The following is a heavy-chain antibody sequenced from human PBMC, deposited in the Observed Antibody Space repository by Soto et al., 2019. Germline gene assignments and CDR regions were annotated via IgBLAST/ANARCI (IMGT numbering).Heavy chain of an antibody. CDR1: GGSFSSYY. Sequence: QVQLQESGPGLVKPSETLSLIYTVSGGSFSSYYWTWIRQPAGKGLEWVGRIYTSGSTNYNPSLKSRVTMSVDTSKNQFSLNLTSVTAADTAVYYCAREVAEAGRSLDYWGQGTLVTVSA. CDR2: IYTSGST. J-gene: IGHJ4*02. D-gene: IGHD6-6*01. CDR3: AREVAEAGRSLDY. V-gene: IGHV4-4*07.